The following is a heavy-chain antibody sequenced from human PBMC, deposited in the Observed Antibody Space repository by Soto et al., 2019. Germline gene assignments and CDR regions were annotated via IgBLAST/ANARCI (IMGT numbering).Heavy chain of an antibody. J-gene: IGHJ4*02. V-gene: IGHV3-7*01. Sequence: GGSLRLSCAASGFTFSSYRMSWVRQAPGKGLEWVANIKQDGSEKYYVDSVKGRFTISRDNAKNSLYLQMNSLRAEDTAVYYCARNSTPGVLRYFDWLLWIYWGQGTLVTVSS. CDR1: GFTFSSYR. CDR2: IKQDGSEK. CDR3: ARNSTPGVLRYFDWLLWIY. D-gene: IGHD3-9*01.